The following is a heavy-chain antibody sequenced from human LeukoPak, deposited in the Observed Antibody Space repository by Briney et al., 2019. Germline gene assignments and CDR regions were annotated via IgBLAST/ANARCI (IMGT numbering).Heavy chain of an antibody. J-gene: IGHJ4*02. CDR1: GGTFSSYA. Sequence: ASVKVSCKASGGTFSSYAISWVRQAPGQGLEWMGGIIPIFGTANYAQKFQGRVTITADKSTSTAYMVLSSLRSEDTAVYYCARAPGIAAAGTGTFDYWGQGTLVTVSS. CDR2: IIPIFGTA. CDR3: ARAPGIAAAGTGTFDY. D-gene: IGHD6-13*01. V-gene: IGHV1-69*06.